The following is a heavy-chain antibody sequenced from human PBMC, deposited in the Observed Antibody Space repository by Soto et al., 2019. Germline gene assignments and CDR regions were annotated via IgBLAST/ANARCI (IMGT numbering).Heavy chain of an antibody. CDR3: AREGFCSSGSCALYSHDYLGMDV. J-gene: IGHJ6*02. V-gene: IGHV1-18*01. Sequence: QVQLVQAGAEVKKPGASVKVSCKASGYTFTRYGISWVRQAPGQGLEWMGWISAYNSNTKYAQKFQGRVTMTTDTSTSTAYMELRSLTSDDTALYYCAREGFCSSGSCALYSHDYLGMDVWGQGTTVTVSS. CDR1: GYTFTRYG. D-gene: IGHD2-15*01. CDR2: ISAYNSNT.